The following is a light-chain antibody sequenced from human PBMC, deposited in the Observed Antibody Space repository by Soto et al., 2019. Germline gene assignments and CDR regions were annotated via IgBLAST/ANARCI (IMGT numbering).Light chain of an antibody. CDR3: SSYTSRSTLYV. J-gene: IGLJ1*01. CDR2: EVS. Sequence: QSVLTQPASVSGSPGQSITISCTGTSSDVGGYNYVSWYQQHPGKAPKLMIYEVSNRPSGVSNRFSGSKSGNTASLTISGRQAEDEADYYCSSYTSRSTLYVFGTGTKLIVL. V-gene: IGLV2-14*01. CDR1: SSDVGGYNY.